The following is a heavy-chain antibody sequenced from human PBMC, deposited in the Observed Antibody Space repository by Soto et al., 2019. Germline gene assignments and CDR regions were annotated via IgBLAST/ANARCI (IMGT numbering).Heavy chain of an antibody. V-gene: IGHV1-18*01. J-gene: IGHJ4*02. CDR3: ARDPQYSTSPKVFDY. Sequence: QVQLVQSGAEVKKPGASVRVSCKASGYSFTRFGISWVRQAPGQGLEWVGRISTYNGNTKYAQKLQGRVTVSTDTSTSTAYMELRSLRSDDTAVYYCARDPQYSTSPKVFDYWGQGTLLTVSS. CDR2: ISTYNGNT. CDR1: GYSFTRFG. D-gene: IGHD6-6*01.